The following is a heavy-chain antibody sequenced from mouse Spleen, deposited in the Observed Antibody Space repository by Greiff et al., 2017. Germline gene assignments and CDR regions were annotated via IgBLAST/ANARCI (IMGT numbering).Heavy chain of an antibody. CDR3: ARRGTGRYFDY. CDR2: ISNLAYSI. J-gene: IGHJ2*01. D-gene: IGHD4-1*01. V-gene: IGHV5-15*04. Sequence: DVKLVESGGGLVKPGGSLKLSCAASGFTFSDYGMAWVRQAPGKGPEWVAFISNLAYSIYYADTVTGRFTISRENAKNTLYLEMSSLRSEDTAMYYCARRGTGRYFDYWGQGTTLTVSS. CDR1: GFTFSDYG.